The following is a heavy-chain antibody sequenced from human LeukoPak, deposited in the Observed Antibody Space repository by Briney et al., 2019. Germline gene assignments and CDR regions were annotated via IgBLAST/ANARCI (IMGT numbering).Heavy chain of an antibody. CDR2: IYHSGST. D-gene: IGHD6-13*01. V-gene: IGHV4-38-2*01. J-gene: IGHJ4*02. Sequence: PSETLSLTCAVSGYSISSGYYWGWIRQPPGKGLEWIGSIYHSGSTYYNPSLKSRVTISVDTSKKQFSLKLSSVTAADTAVYYCAEIAAAGFYWGQGTLVTVSS. CDR1: GYSISSGYY. CDR3: AEIAAAGFY.